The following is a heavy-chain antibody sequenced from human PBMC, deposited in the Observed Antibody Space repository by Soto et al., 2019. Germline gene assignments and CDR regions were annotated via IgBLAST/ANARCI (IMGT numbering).Heavy chain of an antibody. J-gene: IGHJ6*02. Sequence: EVQLVDSGGGLVKPGGSLRLSCEASGFSVSKAWMNWVRQAPGKGLERVGRIKTRDEGETTNYAAPVKGRFTISRDDSKNTLYLQMNSLKTEDTAVYYCTTGSVEGFWGQGTAVTVSS. D-gene: IGHD2-15*01. CDR3: TTGSVEGF. CDR2: IKTRDEGETT. CDR1: GFSVSKAW. V-gene: IGHV3-15*07.